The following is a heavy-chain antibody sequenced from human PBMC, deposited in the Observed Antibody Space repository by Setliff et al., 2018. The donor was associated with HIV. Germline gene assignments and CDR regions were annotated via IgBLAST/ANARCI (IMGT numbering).Heavy chain of an antibody. Sequence: ASVKVSCKVSGYTLSELSIHWVRQCPGQGLEWVGGFHPEDGETVYAQKFQDRLTMTEDTSTGTAYMEVGSLTSDDTAVYFCATFYKLSGTTSFDFWGQGTLVTVSS. CDR3: ATFYKLSGTTSFDF. J-gene: IGHJ4*02. V-gene: IGHV1-24*01. D-gene: IGHD1-7*01. CDR2: FHPEDGET. CDR1: GYTLSELS.